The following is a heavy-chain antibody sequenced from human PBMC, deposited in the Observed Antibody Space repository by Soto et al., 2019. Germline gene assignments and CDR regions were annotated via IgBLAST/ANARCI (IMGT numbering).Heavy chain of an antibody. CDR1: GFTFSSYG. Sequence: QVQLVESGGGVVQPGRSLRLSCAASGFTFSSYGMHWVRQAPGKGLEWVAVISFDGRTTYYADSVKGRFTISRDNSENTLYLQMSNLRAEDTAVYYCTRESNDHYPNSKWAFDEWGQGSLVTVSS. CDR2: ISFDGRTT. J-gene: IGHJ4*02. D-gene: IGHD1-26*01. V-gene: IGHV3-30*03. CDR3: TRESNDHYPNSKWAFDE.